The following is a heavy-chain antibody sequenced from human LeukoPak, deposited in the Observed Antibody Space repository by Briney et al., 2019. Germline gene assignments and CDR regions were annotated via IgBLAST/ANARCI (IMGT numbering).Heavy chain of an antibody. J-gene: IGHJ4*02. CDR2: AFYTGKT. CDR3: ARVFDS. Sequence: SETQSLTCTVSGGSVDTSDYYWGWIRQSPVKGLEWIGDAFYTGKTNYNPSLRGRATISIDTSKNQFSLKLTYVTAADTAVYYCARVFDSWGQGTLVTVSS. V-gene: IGHV4-39*07. CDR1: GGSVDTSDYY.